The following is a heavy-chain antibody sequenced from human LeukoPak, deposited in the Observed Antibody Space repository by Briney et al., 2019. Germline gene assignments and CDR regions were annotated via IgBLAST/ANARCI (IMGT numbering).Heavy chain of an antibody. CDR3: ARGGLLWFGESFDY. D-gene: IGHD3-10*01. CDR1: GFTFSSYA. CDR2: ISSNGGST. V-gene: IGHV3-64*01. Sequence: GGSLRLSCAASGFTFSSYAMHWVRQALGKGLEYVSAISSNGGSTYYANSVKGRFTISRDNSKNTLYLQMGSLRAEDMAVYYCARGGLLWFGESFDYWGQGTLVTVSS. J-gene: IGHJ4*02.